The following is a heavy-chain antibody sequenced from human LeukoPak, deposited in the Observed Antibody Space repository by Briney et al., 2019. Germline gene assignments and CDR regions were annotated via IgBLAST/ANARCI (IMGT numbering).Heavy chain of an antibody. CDR3: VRDAEGAAISVNYWFDP. CDR2: MNPNNGNT. Sequence: ASVTVSCKASGFTFTSYVINWVRQASGQGLEWMGWMNPNNGNTGYAQKFQGRVTMTRDTSISTAYMELRGLRSEDTAVYYCVRDAEGAAISVNYWFDPWGQGTLVTVSS. V-gene: IGHV1-8*01. J-gene: IGHJ5*02. D-gene: IGHD2-2*02. CDR1: GFTFTSYV.